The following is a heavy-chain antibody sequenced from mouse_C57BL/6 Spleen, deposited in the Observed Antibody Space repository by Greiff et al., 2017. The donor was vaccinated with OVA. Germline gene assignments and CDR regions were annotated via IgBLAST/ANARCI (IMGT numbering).Heavy chain of an antibody. CDR3: ARLHGGYPYNYAMDY. CDR1: GYTFTSYW. Sequence: QVQLQQPGAELVKPGASVKMSCKASGYTFTSYWITWVKQRPGQGLEWIGDIYPGSGSTNYNEKFKSKATLTVDTSSSTAYMQLSSLTSEDSTVYDCARLHGGYPYNYAMDYWGQGTSGTVSP. CDR2: IYPGSGST. V-gene: IGHV1-55*01. J-gene: IGHJ4*01. D-gene: IGHD2-3*01.